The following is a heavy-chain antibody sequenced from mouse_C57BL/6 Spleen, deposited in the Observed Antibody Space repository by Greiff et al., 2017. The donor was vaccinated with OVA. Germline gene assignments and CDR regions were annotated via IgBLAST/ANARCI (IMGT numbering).Heavy chain of an antibody. Sequence: GGGLVQPKGSLKLSCAASGFTFNTYAMHWVRQAPGKGLEWVARIRSKSSNYATYYADSVKDRFTISRDDSQSMLYLQMNNLKTEDTAMYYCVRGPRYDYDDDYYAMDYWGQGTSVTVSS. CDR3: VRGPRYDYDDDYYAMDY. D-gene: IGHD2-4*01. V-gene: IGHV10-3*01. CDR1: GFTFNTYA. CDR2: IRSKSSNYAT. J-gene: IGHJ4*01.